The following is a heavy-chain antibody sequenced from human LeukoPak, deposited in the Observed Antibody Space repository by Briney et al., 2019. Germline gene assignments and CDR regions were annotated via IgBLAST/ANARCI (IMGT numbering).Heavy chain of an antibody. J-gene: IGHJ4*02. V-gene: IGHV4-30-4*01. CDR3: AGSSGVVQFDY. CDR2: IYHSGST. CDR1: GGSISSGDYY. D-gene: IGHD2-21*01. Sequence: PSETLSLTCTVSGGSISSGDYYWSWIRQPPGKGLEWIGYIYHSGSTYYNPSLKSRVTISVDTSKNQFSLKLSSVTAADTAVYYCAGSSGVVQFDYWGQGTLVTVSS.